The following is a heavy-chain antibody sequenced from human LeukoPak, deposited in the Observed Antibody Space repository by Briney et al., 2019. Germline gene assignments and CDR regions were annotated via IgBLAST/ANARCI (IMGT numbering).Heavy chain of an antibody. V-gene: IGHV4-39*01. CDR1: GGSISGSSYY. J-gene: IGHJ6*03. Sequence: SETLSLTCTVSGGSISGSSYYWGWIRQPPGRGLEWIGSIYYSGSTYYDPSLKSRVTISVDTSKNQFSLKLSSVTAADTAAYYCARISSDRPHYYMDVWGKGTTVIISS. CDR3: ARISSDRPHYYMDV. CDR2: IYYSGST. D-gene: IGHD6-19*01.